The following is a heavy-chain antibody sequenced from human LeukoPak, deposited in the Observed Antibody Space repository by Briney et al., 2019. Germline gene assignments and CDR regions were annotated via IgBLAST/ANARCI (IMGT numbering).Heavy chain of an antibody. CDR1: GGSISSYY. CDR2: IYYSGST. CDR3: AREEGSSWSSAKYFQH. J-gene: IGHJ1*01. Sequence: SETLSLTCTVSGGSISSYYWSWIRQPPGKGLEWIGYIYYSGSTNYNPSLKSRVTISVDTSKNQFSLKLSSVTAADTAVYYCAREEGSSWSSAKYFQHWGQGTLVTVSS. V-gene: IGHV4-59*01. D-gene: IGHD6-13*01.